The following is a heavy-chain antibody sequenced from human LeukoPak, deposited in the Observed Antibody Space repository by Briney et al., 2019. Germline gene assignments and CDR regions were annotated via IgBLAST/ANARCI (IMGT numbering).Heavy chain of an antibody. Sequence: GGSLRFSCAASGFTFSTYGVHWVRQAPGKGLEWVAVISNDGSNKHYADSVKGRFTISRDNSKNTLYLQMNSLRVEDTAVYYCARDRPSSDWYKGAFDIWGQGTMVTVSS. CDR2: ISNDGSNK. CDR1: GFTFSTYG. CDR3: ARDRPSSDWYKGAFDI. J-gene: IGHJ3*02. V-gene: IGHV3-30*03. D-gene: IGHD6-13*01.